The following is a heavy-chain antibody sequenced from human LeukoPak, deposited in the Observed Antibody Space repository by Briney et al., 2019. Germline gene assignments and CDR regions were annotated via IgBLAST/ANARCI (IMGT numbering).Heavy chain of an antibody. Sequence: ASVKVSCKASGGTFSSYAISWVRQAPGQGLEWMGGIIPIFGTANYAQKFQGRVTITADESTSTAYMELSSLRSEDTGVYSCARVVVVPAARRPLYYFDYWGQGTLVTVSS. V-gene: IGHV1-69*01. CDR2: IIPIFGTA. J-gene: IGHJ4*02. D-gene: IGHD2-2*01. CDR1: GGTFSSYA. CDR3: ARVVVVPAARRPLYYFDY.